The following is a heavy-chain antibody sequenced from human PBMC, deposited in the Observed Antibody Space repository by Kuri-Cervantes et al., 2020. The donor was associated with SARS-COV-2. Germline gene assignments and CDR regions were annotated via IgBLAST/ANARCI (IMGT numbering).Heavy chain of an antibody. Sequence: GESLKISCAASGFTFSSYAMSWVRQAPGKGLEWVSAISGSGDNTYYADSVKGRFTISRDNAKNSLYLQMNSLRAEDTAVYYCAVDFWGGYSLRIGGAPGYGMDVWGQGTTVTVSS. CDR3: AVDFWGGYSLRIGGAPGYGMDV. V-gene: IGHV3-23*01. CDR2: ISGSGDNT. CDR1: GFTFSSYA. D-gene: IGHD3-3*01. J-gene: IGHJ6*02.